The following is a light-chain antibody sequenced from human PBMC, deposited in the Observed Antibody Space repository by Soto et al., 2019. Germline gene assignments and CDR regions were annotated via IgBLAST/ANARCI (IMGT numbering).Light chain of an antibody. Sequence: QSALTQPPSASGSPGQSVAISCTGTSSDVGGYNYVSWYQQHPGKAPKLMIYEVNKRPSGVPDRFSGSMSGNTAPLTVSGLQAEDEADYYCSSYAGSSNVFGTGTKLTVL. V-gene: IGLV2-8*01. CDR2: EVN. CDR3: SSYAGSSNV. CDR1: SSDVGGYNY. J-gene: IGLJ1*01.